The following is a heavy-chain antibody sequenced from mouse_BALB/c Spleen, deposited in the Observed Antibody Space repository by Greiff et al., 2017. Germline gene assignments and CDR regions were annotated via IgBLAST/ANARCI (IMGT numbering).Heavy chain of an antibody. CDR2: ISSGSSTI. D-gene: IGHD2-1*01. CDR1: GFTFSSFG. CDR3: ARWGNLGFDY. V-gene: IGHV5-17*02. J-gene: IGHJ2*01. Sequence: EVQGVESGGGLVQPGGSRKLSCAASGFTFSSFGMHWVRQAPEKGLEWVAYISSGSSTIYYADTVKGRFTISRDNPKNTLFLQMTSLRSEDTAMYYCARWGNLGFDYWGQGTTLTVSS.